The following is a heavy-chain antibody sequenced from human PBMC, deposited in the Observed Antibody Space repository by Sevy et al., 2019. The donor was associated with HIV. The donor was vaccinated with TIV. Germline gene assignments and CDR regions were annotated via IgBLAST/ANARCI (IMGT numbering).Heavy chain of an antibody. J-gene: IGHJ4*01. CDR3: AGGGGGGSYGYSFFDY. Sequence: SETLSLTCTVSGGSISFYYWSWIRQPAGKGLEWIGRIYTSGSTNYNSSLKSRVTMSVDTSKNQFSLQLSSVTAADTAVYSCAGGGGGGSYGYSFFDYWGQGTLVTVSS. V-gene: IGHV4-4*07. CDR1: GGSISFYY. CDR2: IYTSGST. D-gene: IGHD3-16*01.